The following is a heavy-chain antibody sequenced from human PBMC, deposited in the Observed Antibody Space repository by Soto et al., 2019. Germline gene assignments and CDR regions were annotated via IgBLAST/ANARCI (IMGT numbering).Heavy chain of an antibody. D-gene: IGHD1-26*01. J-gene: IGHJ3*02. CDR2: FYYSGST. Sequence: QLQLQESGPGLVKPSETLSLTCTVSGGSIFSSSYYWGWIRQPPGKGLEWIGTFYYSGSTYYNPSLKSGVTISCHTSKNRFPLTLTSVTAADTAVYYCARQWGCDAFDIWGQGTLVTVSS. CDR3: ARQWGCDAFDI. CDR1: GGSIFSSSYY. V-gene: IGHV4-39*01.